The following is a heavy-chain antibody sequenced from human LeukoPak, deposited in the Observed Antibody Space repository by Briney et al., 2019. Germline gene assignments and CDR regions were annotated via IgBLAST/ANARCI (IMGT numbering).Heavy chain of an antibody. V-gene: IGHV3-30*18. CDR1: GFSFSFYG. D-gene: IGHD6-13*01. CDR2: ISEDGTKK. J-gene: IGHJ4*02. CDR3: AKDRETTASGTFDN. Sequence: PGRSLRLSCAASGFSFSFYGMHCVRQAPGKGLEWVAVISEDGTKKNYAESVKGRFTISRDNSNNTLYLQMNSLRAEDTAVYYCAKDRETTASGTFDNWGQGTLVTVSS.